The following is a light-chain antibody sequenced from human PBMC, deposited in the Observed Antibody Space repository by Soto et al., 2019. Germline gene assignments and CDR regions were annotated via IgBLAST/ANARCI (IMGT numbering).Light chain of an antibody. J-gene: IGKJ5*01. CDR2: KAS. Sequence: DIQMTQSPSTLSASVGDRVTITCRASQSISSWLAWYQQKPGKAPNLLIYKASSLESGVPSRFSGSGSGTEFTLTISSLQPDDFANYSCQQYNSYPTFGQGTRLEIK. CDR3: QQYNSYPT. V-gene: IGKV1-5*03. CDR1: QSISSW.